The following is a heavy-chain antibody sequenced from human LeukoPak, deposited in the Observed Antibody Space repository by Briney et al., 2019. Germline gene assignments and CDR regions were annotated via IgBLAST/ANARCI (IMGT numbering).Heavy chain of an antibody. D-gene: IGHD3-9*01. J-gene: IGHJ4*02. CDR3: GRVRVDWGAPDF. V-gene: IGHV1-46*01. Sequence: ASVKVSCKASGYTFTSYYMHWVRQAPGQGLEWMGIINPSGGSTSYAQKFQGRVTMTSDTATTTAYMELRNLRSDDTAVYYCGRVRVDWGAPDFWGQGSLVTVSS. CDR2: INPSGGST. CDR1: GYTFTSYY.